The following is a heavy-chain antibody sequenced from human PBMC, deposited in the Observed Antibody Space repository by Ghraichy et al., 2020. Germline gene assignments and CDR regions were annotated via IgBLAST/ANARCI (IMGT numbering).Heavy chain of an antibody. J-gene: IGHJ5*02. Sequence: SETLSLTCAVYGGSFSGYYWSWIRQPPGKGLEWIGEINHSGSTNYNPSLKSRVTISVDTSKNQFSLKLSSVTAADTAVYYCARDRRLLSIAARGVDPWGQGTLVTVSS. CDR1: GGSFSGYY. CDR2: INHSGST. CDR3: ARDRRLLSIAARGVDP. D-gene: IGHD6-6*01. V-gene: IGHV4-34*01.